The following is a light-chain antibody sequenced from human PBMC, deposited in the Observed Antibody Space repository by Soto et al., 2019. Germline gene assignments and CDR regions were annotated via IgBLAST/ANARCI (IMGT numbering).Light chain of an antibody. Sequence: EIVLTQSPATLSLSPGERATLSCRASQSVSTFLAWYQQNPGQAPRLLIYDASNGATGIPARFSGSGSGTDFTLTISSLEPEDFAVYYCQQRSSWPPGYTFGQGTKLEIK. CDR1: QSVSTF. J-gene: IGKJ2*01. V-gene: IGKV3-11*01. CDR3: QQRSSWPPGYT. CDR2: DAS.